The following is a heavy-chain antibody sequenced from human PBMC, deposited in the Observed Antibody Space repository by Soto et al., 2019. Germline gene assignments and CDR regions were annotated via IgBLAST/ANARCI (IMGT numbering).Heavy chain of an antibody. V-gene: IGHV4-39*01. Sequence: RSLTCTVSGGSISSSSYYWGWIRQPPGKGLEWIGSIYYSGSTYYNPSLKSRVTISVDTSKNQFSLKLSSVAAADTAVYYCARHFDENTSYSSSNCFDTWGQGTLVTVSS. CDR3: ARHFDENTSYSSSNCFDT. CDR2: IYYSGST. D-gene: IGHD6-19*01. J-gene: IGHJ5*02. CDR1: GGSISSSSYY.